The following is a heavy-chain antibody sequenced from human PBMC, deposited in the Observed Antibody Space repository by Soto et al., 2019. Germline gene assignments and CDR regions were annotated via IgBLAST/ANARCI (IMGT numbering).Heavy chain of an antibody. J-gene: IGHJ6*02. D-gene: IGHD4-17*01. CDR3: AKDMNYGDYLGFNGMDV. Sequence: GGSLILSCAASGFTFSSYAMHWVRQAPGKGLEWVAVMSYDGSNKYYADCVKGRFTISRDNSKNTLYLQMNSLRAEDTAVYYCAKDMNYGDYLGFNGMDVWGQGTTVTVSS. V-gene: IGHV3-30*18. CDR2: MSYDGSNK. CDR1: GFTFSSYA.